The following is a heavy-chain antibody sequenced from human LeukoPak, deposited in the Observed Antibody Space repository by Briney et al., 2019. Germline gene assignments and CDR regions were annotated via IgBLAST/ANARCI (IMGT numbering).Heavy chain of an antibody. CDR2: IYYSGST. D-gene: IGHD5-18*01. Sequence: SETLSLTCTVSGGSISSYYWSWIRQPPGEGLEWIGYIYYSGSTNYNPSLKSRVTISVDTSKNQFSLKLSSVTAADTAVYYCARASISSPNTAMVDFDYWGQGTLVTVSS. CDR3: ARASISSPNTAMVDFDY. CDR1: GGSISSYY. J-gene: IGHJ4*02. V-gene: IGHV4-59*01.